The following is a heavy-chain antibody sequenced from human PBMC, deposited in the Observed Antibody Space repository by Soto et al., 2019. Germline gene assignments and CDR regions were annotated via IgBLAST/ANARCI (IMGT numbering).Heavy chain of an antibody. V-gene: IGHV1-8*01. J-gene: IGHJ6*02. CDR2: MNPNSGNT. D-gene: IGHD2-15*01. CDR3: AIRRYCSGGSCYGENYYYGMDV. CDR1: GYTFTSYD. Sequence: ASVKVSCKASGYTFTSYDINWVRQATGQGLEWMGWMNPNSGNTGYAQKFQGRVTMTRNTSIGTAYMELSSLRSEDTAVYYCAIRRYCSGGSCYGENYYYGMDVWGQGTTVTVSS.